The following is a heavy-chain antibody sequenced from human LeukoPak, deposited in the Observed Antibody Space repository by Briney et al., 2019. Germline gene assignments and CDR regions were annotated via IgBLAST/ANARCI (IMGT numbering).Heavy chain of an antibody. Sequence: GRSLRLSCAASGFTFSSYAMHWVRQAPGKGLEWVAVISYDGSNKYYADSVKGRFTISRDNSKNTLYLQMNSLRAEDTAVYYCAKDHLMVRGVTTDGFDPWGQGTLVTVSS. CDR3: AKDHLMVRGVTTDGFDP. CDR2: ISYDGSNK. D-gene: IGHD3-10*01. V-gene: IGHV3-30-3*01. CDR1: GFTFSSYA. J-gene: IGHJ5*02.